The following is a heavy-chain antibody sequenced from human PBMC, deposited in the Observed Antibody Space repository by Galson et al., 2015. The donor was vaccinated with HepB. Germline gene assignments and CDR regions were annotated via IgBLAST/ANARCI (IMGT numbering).Heavy chain of an antibody. V-gene: IGHV1-18*01. CDR1: GYTFTSYG. D-gene: IGHD6-19*01. CDR3: ARDGAGVAVAWGRFDP. Sequence: SVKVSCKASGYTFTSYGISWVRQAPGQGLEWMGWISAYNGNTNYAQKLQGRVTMTTDTSTSTAYMELRSLRSDDTAVYYCARDGAGVAVAWGRFDPWGQGTLVTVSS. CDR2: ISAYNGNT. J-gene: IGHJ5*02.